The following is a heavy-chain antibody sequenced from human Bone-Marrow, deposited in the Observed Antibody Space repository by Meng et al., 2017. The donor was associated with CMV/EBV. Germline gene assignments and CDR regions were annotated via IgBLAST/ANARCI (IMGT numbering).Heavy chain of an antibody. Sequence: ASGLSFRSYAMSWVRQAPGTGLEWASGISGSGGTTYYADSVKGRFTISRDNSKNTLYLQMNSLRAEDTAVYYCAKDRSSSSSLFDYWGQGTLVTVSS. CDR1: GLSFRSYA. CDR2: ISGSGGTT. V-gene: IGHV3-23*01. CDR3: AKDRSSSSSLFDY. D-gene: IGHD6-6*01. J-gene: IGHJ4*02.